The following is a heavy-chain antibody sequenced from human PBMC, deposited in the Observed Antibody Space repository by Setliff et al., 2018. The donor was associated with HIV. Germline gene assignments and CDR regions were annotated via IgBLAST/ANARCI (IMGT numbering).Heavy chain of an antibody. CDR1: GESFSGYY. D-gene: IGHD1-7*01. V-gene: IGHV4-34*01. J-gene: IGHJ4*02. Sequence: ETLSLTCAVYGESFSGYYWSWIRQPPGKGLEWIGSIYYSGSTYYNPSLKSRVTISVDTSKNQFSLKLTSVTAADTAVYYCARAFGTKYYFDYWGQGTLVTVSS. CDR3: ARAFGTKYYFDY. CDR2: IYYSGST.